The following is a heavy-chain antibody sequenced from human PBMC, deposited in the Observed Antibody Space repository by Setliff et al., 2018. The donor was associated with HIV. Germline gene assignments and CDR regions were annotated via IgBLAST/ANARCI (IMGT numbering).Heavy chain of an antibody. CDR3: ARHLLRGYIYIVFDY. V-gene: IGHV4-34*12. CDR2: IIHSGGI. Sequence: SETLSLTCAVYGGSFNDYYWSWIRQPPGKGLEWIGEIIHSGGINYNPSLKSRVTISVDTSKNHFSLKLRSVTAADTAVYYCARHLLRGYIYIVFDYWGQGTLVTVS. J-gene: IGHJ4*02. D-gene: IGHD5-18*01. CDR1: GGSFNDYY.